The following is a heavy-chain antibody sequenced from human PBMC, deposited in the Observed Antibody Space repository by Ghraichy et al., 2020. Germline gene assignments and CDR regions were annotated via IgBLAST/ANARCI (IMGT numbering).Heavy chain of an antibody. CDR2: ISSISSTI. CDR3: ATHPYSSSWYSGLDFDY. D-gene: IGHD6-13*01. Sequence: GGSLRLSCAASGFTFSSYSMNWVRQAPGKGLEWVSYISSISSTIYYADSVKGRFTISRDNAKNSLYLQMNSLRDEDTAVYYCATHPYSSSWYSGLDFDYWGHGTLVTVSS. J-gene: IGHJ4*01. CDR1: GFTFSSYS. V-gene: IGHV3-48*02.